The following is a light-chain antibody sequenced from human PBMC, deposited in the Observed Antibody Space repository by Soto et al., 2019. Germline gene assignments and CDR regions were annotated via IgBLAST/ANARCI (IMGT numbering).Light chain of an antibody. V-gene: IGLV4-69*01. CDR1: SGHSSYA. CDR2: VNSDGSH. Sequence: QLVLTQSPSASASLGASVKLTCTLSSGHSSYAIAWHQQQPEKGPRYLMKVNSDGSHNKGDGIPDRFSGSSSGAERYLTISSLQSDAEADYYCQTWDTGIWVFGAGTKLTVL. CDR3: QTWDTGIWV. J-gene: IGLJ3*02.